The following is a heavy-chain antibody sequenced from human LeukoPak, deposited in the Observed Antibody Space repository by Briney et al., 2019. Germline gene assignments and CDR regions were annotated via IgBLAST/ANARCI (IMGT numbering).Heavy chain of an antibody. CDR1: GFTFSDYS. V-gene: IGHV3-48*01. CDR2: VGIRSGNT. D-gene: IGHD2-2*01. J-gene: IGHJ4*02. CDR3: ARDTKYAFDN. Sequence: PGGSLRLSCAASGFTFSDYSMNWVRQAPGKGLEWISYVGIRSGNTKYADSVKGRFTISGDKAKNSLYLQMNSLRVEDTAVYYCARDTKYAFDNWGQGTLVTVSS.